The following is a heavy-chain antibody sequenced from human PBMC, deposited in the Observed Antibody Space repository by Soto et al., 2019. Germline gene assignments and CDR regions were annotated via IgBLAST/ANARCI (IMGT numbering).Heavy chain of an antibody. CDR2: ISAYNGNT. V-gene: IGHV1-18*01. D-gene: IGHD3-16*01. Sequence: GASVKVSCKASGYTFTSYGISWVRQAPGQGLEWMGWISAYNGNTNYAQKLQGRVTMTTDTSTSTAYMELRSLRSDDTAVYYCAREXTAAPRGNYYYYYGMDVWGQGTTVTVSS. CDR3: AREXTAAPRGNYYYYYGMDV. CDR1: GYTFTSYG. J-gene: IGHJ6*02.